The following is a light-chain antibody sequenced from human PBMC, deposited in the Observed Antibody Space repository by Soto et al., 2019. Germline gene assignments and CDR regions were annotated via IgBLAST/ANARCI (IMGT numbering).Light chain of an antibody. J-gene: IGKJ4*01. V-gene: IGKV3-20*01. CDR3: QQYGSSPPIT. CDR1: QSVSSSY. Sequence: EIVLTQSPGNLSLSPGERATLSCRASQSVSSSYLAWYQQKPGQAPRPLIYGASSRATGIPDRFSGSGSGTDFTLTISRLEPEDFAVYYCQQYGSSPPITFGGGTKVEIK. CDR2: GAS.